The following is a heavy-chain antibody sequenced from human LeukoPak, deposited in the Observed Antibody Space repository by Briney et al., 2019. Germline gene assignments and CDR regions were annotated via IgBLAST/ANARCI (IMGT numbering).Heavy chain of an antibody. V-gene: IGHV3-48*04. CDR3: ARATYYYDSSGEVYYFDY. CDR2: ISSSSSTI. Sequence: GGSLRLSCAASGFTFSSYSMNWVRQAPGKGLEWVSYISSSSSTIYYADSVKGRFTISRDNAKNSLYLQMNSLRAEDTAVYYCARATYYYDSSGEVYYFDYWGQGTLVTVSS. J-gene: IGHJ4*02. CDR1: GFTFSSYS. D-gene: IGHD3-22*01.